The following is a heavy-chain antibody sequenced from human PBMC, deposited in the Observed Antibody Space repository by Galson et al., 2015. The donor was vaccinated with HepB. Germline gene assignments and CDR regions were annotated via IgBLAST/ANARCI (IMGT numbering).Heavy chain of an antibody. CDR2: ISYHGSNK. D-gene: IGHD2-15*01. V-gene: IGHV3-30*03. J-gene: IGHJ4*02. CDR1: GFTFSTYS. Sequence: SLRLSCAASGFTFSTYSMHWVRQAPGKGLEWVALISYHGSNKYYADSVKGRFTISRDNPKNTLHLQMNSLRAEDTAVDYCAIGGRWQLTDPHFDYWGQGTLVAVSS. CDR3: AIGGRWQLTDPHFDY.